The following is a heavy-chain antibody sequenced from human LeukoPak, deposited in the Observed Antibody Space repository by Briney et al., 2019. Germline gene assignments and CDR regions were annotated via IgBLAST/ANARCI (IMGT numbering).Heavy chain of an antibody. D-gene: IGHD3-16*01. CDR1: GYTFTGYY. CDR3: ARGLLDRLGDAFDI. Sequence: ASVKVSCKASGYTFTGYYMHWVRQAPGQGLEWMGWINPNSGGTNYAQKFQGRVTMTRDTSISTAYMELSRLRSDDTAVYYCARGLLDRLGDAFDIWGQGIMVTVSS. V-gene: IGHV1-2*02. J-gene: IGHJ3*02. CDR2: INPNSGGT.